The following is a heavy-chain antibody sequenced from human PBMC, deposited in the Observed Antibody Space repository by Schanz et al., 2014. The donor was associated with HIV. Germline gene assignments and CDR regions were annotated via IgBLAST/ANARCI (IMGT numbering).Heavy chain of an antibody. CDR2: ISSSSYI. V-gene: IGHV3-21*01. J-gene: IGHJ4*02. D-gene: IGHD4-17*01. CDR3: ARSLSGDYVVSFDY. CDR1: GFTFSTYN. Sequence: VQMVESGGGLVKAGGSLRLSCAASGFTFSTYNMNWVRQAPGKGLEWVSPISSSSYIYYADSVKGRFTISRDNANNSLYLQMNSLRAEDTAVYYCARSLSGDYVVSFDYWGQGTLVTVSS.